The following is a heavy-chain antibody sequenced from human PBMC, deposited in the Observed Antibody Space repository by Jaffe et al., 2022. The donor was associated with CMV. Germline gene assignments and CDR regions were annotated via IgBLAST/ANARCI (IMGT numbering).Heavy chain of an antibody. D-gene: IGHD5-18*01. V-gene: IGHV3-23*04. CDR1: GFTFSSFA. CDR3: AQAGRGYTFNY. CDR2: ISGSAYST. Sequence: EVQLVESGGGLVQPGGSLRLSCAASGFTFSSFAMSWVRQAPGQGLEWVSTISGSAYSTYYADSVKGRFTISRDNSKNTLYLQMSSLRAEDTAVYYCAQAGRGYTFNYWGRGTLVTVSS. J-gene: IGHJ4*02.